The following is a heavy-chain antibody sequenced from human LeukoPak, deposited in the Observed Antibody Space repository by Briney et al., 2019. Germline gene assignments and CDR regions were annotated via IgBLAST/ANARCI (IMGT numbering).Heavy chain of an antibody. V-gene: IGHV4-4*07. CDR1: GGSISSYY. Sequence: KPSETLSLTCTVAGGSISSYYWSWIRQPAGRGLEWIDRSYTSESNNYNPSLNSRVNMSVDTSKNQFSRQRSSVSAAYSGVYYCARDRGYNYGFGYWGQGTLVTVSS. CDR3: ARDRGYNYGFGY. D-gene: IGHD5-18*01. CDR2: SYTSESN. J-gene: IGHJ4*02.